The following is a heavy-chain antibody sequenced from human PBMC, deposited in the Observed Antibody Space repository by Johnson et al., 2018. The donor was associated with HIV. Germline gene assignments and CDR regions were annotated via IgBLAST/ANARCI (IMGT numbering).Heavy chain of an antibody. CDR1: GFTFSSYD. J-gene: IGHJ3*02. D-gene: IGHD1-26*01. Sequence: VQLVESGGGLVQPGGSLRLSCAASGFTFSSYDMHWVRQATGKGLAWVSVMYSGGSTYYADSVKGRFTISRDNSKNTLYLQMNSLRAEDMAVYYCAGLGGSHDAFDIWGQGTMVTVSS. CDR3: AGLGGSHDAFDI. V-gene: IGHV3-66*01. CDR2: MYSGGST.